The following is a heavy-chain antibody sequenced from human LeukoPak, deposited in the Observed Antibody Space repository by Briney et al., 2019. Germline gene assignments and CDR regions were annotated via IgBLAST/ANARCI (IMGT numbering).Heavy chain of an antibody. CDR3: ARDSGYDRNWFDP. CDR1: GGSISSGGYY. V-gene: IGHV4-31*03. CDR2: IYYSGCT. D-gene: IGHD5-12*01. Sequence: SQTLSLTCTVSGGSISSGGYYWSWIRQHPGKGLEWIGYIYYSGCTYYNPSLKSRVTISVDTSKNQFSLKLSSVTAADTAVYYCARDSGYDRNWFDPWGQGTLVTVSS. J-gene: IGHJ5*02.